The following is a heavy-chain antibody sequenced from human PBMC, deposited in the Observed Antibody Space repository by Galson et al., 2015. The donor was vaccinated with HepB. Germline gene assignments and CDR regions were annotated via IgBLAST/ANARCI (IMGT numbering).Heavy chain of an antibody. V-gene: IGHV1-69*13. Sequence: SVKVSCKASGGTFSSYAISWVRQAPGQGLEWMGGIIPIFGTANYAQKFQGRVTITADESTSTAYMELSSLRSEDTAVYYCARDTEEGDSSGYYYWEWGQGTLVTVSS. D-gene: IGHD3-22*01. J-gene: IGHJ4*02. CDR2: IIPIFGTA. CDR1: GGTFSSYA. CDR3: ARDTEEGDSSGYYYWE.